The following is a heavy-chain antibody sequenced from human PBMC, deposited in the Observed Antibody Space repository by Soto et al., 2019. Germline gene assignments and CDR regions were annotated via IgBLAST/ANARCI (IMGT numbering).Heavy chain of an antibody. J-gene: IGHJ4*02. D-gene: IGHD1-26*01. Sequence: SETLSLTCAVYGGSFSGYYWTWIRQPPGKGLEWIGEINHRRSTSYNPSLKRRVTMSIDTSKNQFSLNLSSVTAADTAVYYCASGKGVDGSHYLDNWGQGTLVTVSS. CDR2: INHRRST. CDR3: ASGKGVDGSHYLDN. V-gene: IGHV4-34*01. CDR1: GGSFSGYY.